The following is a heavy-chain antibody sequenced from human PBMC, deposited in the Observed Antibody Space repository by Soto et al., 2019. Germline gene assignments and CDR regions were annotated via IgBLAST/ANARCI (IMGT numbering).Heavy chain of an antibody. Sequence: QVQLVQSGAEAKKPGSSVKVSCKASGGTFSSYAISWVRQAPGQGLEWMGGIIPIFGTANYAQKFQGRVTITADESTSTAYMELSSLRSEDTAVYYCARGRYYYDSSGYSDMDVWGQGTTVTVSS. CDR1: GGTFSSYA. V-gene: IGHV1-69*01. CDR2: IIPIFGTA. J-gene: IGHJ6*02. CDR3: ARGRYYYDSSGYSDMDV. D-gene: IGHD3-22*01.